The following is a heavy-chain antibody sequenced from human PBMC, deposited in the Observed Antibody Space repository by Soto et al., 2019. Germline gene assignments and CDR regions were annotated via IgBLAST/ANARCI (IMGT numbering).Heavy chain of an antibody. D-gene: IGHD6-13*01. V-gene: IGHV2-5*02. Sequence: QITLKESGPTLVKPTQTLTLTCTFSGFSLSTSGVGVGWIRQPPGKALEWLALIYWDDDKRYSPSLKSRLTITKDTSKNKVVLTMTNMDPVDTATYYCAHRPAAAGSAYYFDYWGQGTLVTVSS. CDR3: AHRPAAAGSAYYFDY. CDR2: IYWDDDK. CDR1: GFSLSTSGVG. J-gene: IGHJ4*02.